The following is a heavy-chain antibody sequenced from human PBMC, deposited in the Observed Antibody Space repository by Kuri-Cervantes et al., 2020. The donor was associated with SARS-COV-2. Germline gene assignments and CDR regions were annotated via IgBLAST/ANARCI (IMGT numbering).Heavy chain of an antibody. CDR2: IWYDGSNK. CDR1: GFTFSSYG. V-gene: IGHV3-33*08. J-gene: IGHJ3*02. Sequence: GGSLRLSCAASGFTFSSYGMHWVRQAPGKGLEWVAVIWYDGSNKYYADSVKGRFAISRDNSKNTLYLQMNSLRAGDTAVYYCARPGTMIPRDAFDIWGQGTMVTVSS. D-gene: IGHD3-22*01. CDR3: ARPGTMIPRDAFDI.